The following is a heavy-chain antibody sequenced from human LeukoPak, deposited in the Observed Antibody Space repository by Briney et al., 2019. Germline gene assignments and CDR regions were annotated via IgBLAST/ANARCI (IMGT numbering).Heavy chain of an antibody. CDR3: ARDRTWIQLWSPQPGY. CDR1: GYTFSSYG. V-gene: IGHV1-18*01. J-gene: IGHJ4*02. Sequence: GASVKVSCKASGYTFSSYGISWVRQAPGQGLEWMGWISAYNGNTNYAQKLQGRPTVTTDTSTSTAYMELKSLRSDDTAVYYCARDRTWIQLWSPQPGYWGQGTLVTVSS. CDR2: ISAYNGNT. D-gene: IGHD5-18*01.